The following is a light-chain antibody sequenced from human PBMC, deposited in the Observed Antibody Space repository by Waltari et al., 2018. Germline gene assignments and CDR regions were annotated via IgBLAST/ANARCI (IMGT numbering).Light chain of an antibody. CDR3: FSYTGDTTLYV. V-gene: IGLV2-23*02. CDR1: SNDVGNYNL. Sequence: QSALTQPASVSGSPGQSITIPCTGTSNDVGNYNLLPWYQQYPSKGPQLIIYEVNKRPSGVSHRFSGSKSRNTASLTISGLQAEDEADYYCFSYTGDTTLYVFGTGTKVTVL. J-gene: IGLJ1*01. CDR2: EVN.